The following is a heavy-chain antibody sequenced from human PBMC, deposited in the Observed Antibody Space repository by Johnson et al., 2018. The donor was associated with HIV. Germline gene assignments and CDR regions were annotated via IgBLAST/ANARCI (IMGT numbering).Heavy chain of an antibody. Sequence: QVQLVESGGGVVQPGRSLRLPRVASGFTFSRYTMHWVRQAPGKGLEWVAVISYNGSNKYYPDSVQGRFTISRDNSKNTLYLQMNSLGAEDTAVYYCARGAVSGYVSVDAFHIWGQGTLVTVSS. CDR2: ISYNGSNK. D-gene: IGHD5-12*01. J-gene: IGHJ3*02. CDR3: ARGAVSGYVSVDAFHI. CDR1: GFTFSRYT. V-gene: IGHV3-30-3*01.